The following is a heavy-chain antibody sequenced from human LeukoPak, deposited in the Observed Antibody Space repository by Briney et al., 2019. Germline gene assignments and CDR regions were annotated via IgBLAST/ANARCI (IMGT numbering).Heavy chain of an antibody. D-gene: IGHD6-13*01. CDR1: GFTFSSTT. V-gene: IGHV3-23*01. J-gene: IGHJ4*02. CDR2: FTAIDGRT. CDR3: TKDRRGPAAGTWYFDS. Sequence: PGGSLRLSCVASGFTFSSTTMGWVRQAPGRGLEWVSSFTAIDGRTYYADSVRGRFTISRDNSKNTVYLQLNSLRAGDTAIYYCTKDRRGPAAGTWYFDSWSQGTLVTVSS.